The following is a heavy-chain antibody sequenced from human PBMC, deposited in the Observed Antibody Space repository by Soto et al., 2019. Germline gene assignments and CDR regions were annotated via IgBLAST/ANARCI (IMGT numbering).Heavy chain of an antibody. CDR3: ASSVGAAQRLYYYYGMDV. Sequence: PAESLTICCKVSGYSFTTYWIIWVLQMPGKGLEWMGRIDPSDSYTNYSPSFQGHVTISADKSIGTAYLQWSSLKASDTAMYYCASSVGAAQRLYYYYGMDVWGKGNTVTV. V-gene: IGHV5-10-1*01. D-gene: IGHD2-15*01. J-gene: IGHJ6*04. CDR2: IDPSDSYT. CDR1: GYSFTTYW.